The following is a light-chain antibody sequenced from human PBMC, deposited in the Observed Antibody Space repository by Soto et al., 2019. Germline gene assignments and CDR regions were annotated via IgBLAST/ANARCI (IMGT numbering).Light chain of an antibody. J-gene: IGKJ5*01. Sequence: PGERATLSCRASQSVSSNLAWYQQKPGQAPSLLIYGASARATGIPARFSGSGSGTEFTLTISSLQSEDFAVYYCQHYNNWPFTFGQGTRLEIK. CDR1: QSVSSN. CDR3: QHYNNWPFT. CDR2: GAS. V-gene: IGKV3-15*01.